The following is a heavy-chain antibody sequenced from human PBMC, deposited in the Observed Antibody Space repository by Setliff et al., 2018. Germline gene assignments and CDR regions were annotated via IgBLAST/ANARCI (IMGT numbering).Heavy chain of an antibody. CDR2: VYSTGTT. J-gene: IGHJ4*02. CDR1: GGSMRSHY. Sequence: PSETLSLTCNVSGGSMRSHYWNWIRQPPGKGPEWIGYVYSTGTTTYNPLLKSRATMSVDTSRKNFSLRLTSVTAAETAVYYCARGGSTIASRPDLVYFDSWGRGALVTVSS. CDR3: ARGGSTIASRPDLVYFDS. V-gene: IGHV4-4*08. D-gene: IGHD6-6*01.